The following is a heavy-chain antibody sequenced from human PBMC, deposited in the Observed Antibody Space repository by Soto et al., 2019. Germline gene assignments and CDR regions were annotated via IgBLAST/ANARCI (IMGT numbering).Heavy chain of an antibody. CDR2: IYYSGST. V-gene: IGHV4-61*01. CDR1: GGSVSSGSYY. D-gene: IGHD3-22*01. J-gene: IGHJ4*02. Sequence: PSETLSLTCTVSGGSVSSGSYYWSWIRQPPGKGLEWIGYIYYSGSTNYNPSLESRVTISVDTSKNQFSLKLSSVTAADTAVYYCARWSGSYYYDSSGPGFDYRCEGTLVTVSS. CDR3: ARWSGSYYYDSSGPGFDY.